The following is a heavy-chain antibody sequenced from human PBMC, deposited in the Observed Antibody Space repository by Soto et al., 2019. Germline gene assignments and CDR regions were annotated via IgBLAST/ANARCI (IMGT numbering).Heavy chain of an antibody. J-gene: IGHJ4*02. CDR3: ARFTTGTTKFFQDYYFDY. D-gene: IGHD1-1*01. CDR2: IYYSGST. CDR1: GGSISSYY. V-gene: IGHV4-59*01. Sequence: PSETLSLTCTVSGGSISSYYWSWIRQPPGKGLEWIGYIYYSGSTNYNPSLKSRVTISVDTSKNQFSLKLSSVTAAATAVYYCARFTTGTTKFFQDYYFDYWGQGTLVTVS.